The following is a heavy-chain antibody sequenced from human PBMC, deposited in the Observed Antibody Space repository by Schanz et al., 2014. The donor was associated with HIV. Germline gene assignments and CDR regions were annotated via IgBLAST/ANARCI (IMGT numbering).Heavy chain of an antibody. CDR3: ARGRRDVSMIVLYWLDP. CDR1: GYTFTGYY. V-gene: IGHV1-2*02. Sequence: QVQLVQSGAEVKKPGASVRVSCKASGYTFTGYYMHWVRQAPGQGLEWMGWINPNSGGTNYAQKFRGRVTMTRNTSTGTAYMELSSLRSDDTAVYYCARGRRDVSMIVLYWLDPWGQGTLVTVSS. D-gene: IGHD3-22*01. J-gene: IGHJ5*02. CDR2: INPNSGGT.